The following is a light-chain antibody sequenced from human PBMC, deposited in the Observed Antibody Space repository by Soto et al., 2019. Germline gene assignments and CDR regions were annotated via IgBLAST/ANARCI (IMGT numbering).Light chain of an antibody. CDR3: QQYASSPRT. Sequence: EIVLTQSPGTLSLSPGERATLSCRASQSVGSNYLAWYQQNPGQAPRLLIHDASTRATGIPDRFSGSGSGTDFTLTISRQEPEDFAVYYCQQYASSPRTFGQGTKVEIK. V-gene: IGKV3-20*01. CDR2: DAS. CDR1: QSVGSNY. J-gene: IGKJ1*01.